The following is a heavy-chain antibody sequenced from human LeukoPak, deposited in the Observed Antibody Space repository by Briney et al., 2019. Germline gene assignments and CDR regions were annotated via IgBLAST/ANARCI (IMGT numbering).Heavy chain of an antibody. Sequence: GGSLRLSCAASGFTFSSYGMHWVRQAPGKGLEWVAVISYDGSNKYCADSVKGRFTISRDNSKNTLYLQMNSLRAEDTAVYYCAMKTTAYYYYGMDVWGQGTTVTVSS. J-gene: IGHJ6*02. D-gene: IGHD4-11*01. CDR3: AMKTTAYYYYGMDV. V-gene: IGHV3-30*03. CDR2: ISYDGSNK. CDR1: GFTFSSYG.